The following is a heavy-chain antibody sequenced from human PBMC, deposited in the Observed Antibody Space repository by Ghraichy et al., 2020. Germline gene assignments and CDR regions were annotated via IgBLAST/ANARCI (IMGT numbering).Heavy chain of an antibody. CDR3: ARGEYSSSHDAFDI. J-gene: IGHJ3*02. Sequence: SETLSLTCTVSGGSISSYYWSWIRQPPGKGLEWIGYIYYSGSTNYNPSLKSRVTISVDTSKNQFSLKLSSVTATDTAVYYCARGEYSSSHDAFDIWGQGTMVTVSS. D-gene: IGHD6-6*01. CDR2: IYYSGST. V-gene: IGHV4-59*01. CDR1: GGSISSYY.